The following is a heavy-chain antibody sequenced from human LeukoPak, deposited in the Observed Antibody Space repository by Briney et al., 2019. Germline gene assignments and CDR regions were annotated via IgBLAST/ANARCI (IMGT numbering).Heavy chain of an antibody. CDR2: ISVYNGNT. V-gene: IGHV1-18*01. J-gene: IGHJ4*02. CDR1: GYTFTSYG. Sequence: GASVKVSCKASGYTFTSYGISWVRQAPGQGLEWMGWISVYNGNTNYAQKVKGGVTMTTDTSTSTAYMELGSLRSDDTAVYYCAKVVGSAWYDYWGQGTLVTVSS. D-gene: IGHD2-15*01. CDR3: AKVVGSAWYDY.